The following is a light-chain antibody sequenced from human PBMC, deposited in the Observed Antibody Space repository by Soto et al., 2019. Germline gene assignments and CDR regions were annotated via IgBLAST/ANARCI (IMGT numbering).Light chain of an antibody. J-gene: IGLJ1*01. Sequence: QSALTQPASVSGSPGQSVTISCTGSSSDVGRYNHVSWYQQHPGKAPKLMIYEVTERPSGVSHRSSGSKSGNTASLANSALQAEDEADYYCCAYAGWTIHFVFGTVTKLTVL. CDR1: SSDVGRYNH. CDR2: EVT. CDR3: CAYAGWTIHFV. V-gene: IGLV2-23*02.